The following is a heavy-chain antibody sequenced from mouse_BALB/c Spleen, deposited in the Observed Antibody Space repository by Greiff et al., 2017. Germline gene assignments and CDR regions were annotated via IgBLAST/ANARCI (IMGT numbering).Heavy chain of an antibody. Sequence: LVKTGASVKISCKASGYSFTGYYMHWVKQSHGKSLEWIGYISCYNGATSYNQKFKGKATFTVDTSSSTAYMQFNSLTSEDSAVYYCARGTTVVGGDWYFDVWGAGTTVTVSS. CDR1: GYSFTGYY. V-gene: IGHV1S34*01. CDR2: ISCYNGAT. J-gene: IGHJ1*01. D-gene: IGHD1-1*01. CDR3: ARGTTVVGGDWYFDV.